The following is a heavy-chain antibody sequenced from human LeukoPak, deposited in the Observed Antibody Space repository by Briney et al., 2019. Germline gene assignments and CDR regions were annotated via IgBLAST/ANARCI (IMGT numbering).Heavy chain of an antibody. V-gene: IGHV3-23*01. Sequence: PGGSLRLSCAASGFTLSSYAMSWARQAPGKGLEWVSAISGSGGSTYYADSVKGRFTISRDNSKNTLYLQMNSLRAEDTAVYYCAKGEYYYDSSGYYNEFDYWGQGTLVTVSS. CDR1: GFTLSSYA. D-gene: IGHD3-22*01. CDR3: AKGEYYYDSSGYYNEFDY. CDR2: ISGSGGST. J-gene: IGHJ4*02.